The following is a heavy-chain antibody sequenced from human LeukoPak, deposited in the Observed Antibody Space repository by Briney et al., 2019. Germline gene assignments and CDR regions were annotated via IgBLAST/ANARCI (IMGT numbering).Heavy chain of an antibody. D-gene: IGHD6-19*01. J-gene: IGHJ3*01. V-gene: IGHV1-18*01. CDR3: AIGYYSGWSREDAFDL. Sequence: ASVKVSCKASGYSFTSFGISWVRKAPGQGLEWMGWISPYNGNTDYAQNLHGRVTMTTDTSTTTAYMELRSLKSDDTAVYYCAIGYYSGWSREDAFDLWGQGTMVTVS. CDR1: GYSFTSFG. CDR2: ISPYNGNT.